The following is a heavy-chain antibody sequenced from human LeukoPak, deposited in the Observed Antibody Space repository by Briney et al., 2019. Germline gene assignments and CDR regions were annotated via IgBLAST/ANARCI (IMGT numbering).Heavy chain of an antibody. Sequence: SAKVSCKASGGIFSSYAISWVRQAPGQGLEWMGGIIPIFGTANYAQKFQGRVTITADKSTSTAYMELSSLRSEDTAVYYCARETYYYGSGSPSPFDYWGQGTLVTVSS. CDR3: ARETYYYGSGSPSPFDY. CDR1: GGIFSSYA. V-gene: IGHV1-69*06. J-gene: IGHJ4*02. CDR2: IIPIFGTA. D-gene: IGHD3-10*01.